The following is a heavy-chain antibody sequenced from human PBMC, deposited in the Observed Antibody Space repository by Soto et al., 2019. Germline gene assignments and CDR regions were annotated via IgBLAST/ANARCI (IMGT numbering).Heavy chain of an antibody. V-gene: IGHV3-74*01. Sequence: EVQLVESGEGLVQPGGSLRLSCAVSGFTFSSFWMHWVRQAPGEGLVWVSRINTDGSSTSYADSVKGRFTISRDNAKNTLYLQMNSLRVEDTAMYHCAKRGVDTFGLSYWGQGTLVTVSS. J-gene: IGHJ4*02. D-gene: IGHD3-10*01. CDR2: INTDGSST. CDR3: AKRGVDTFGLSY. CDR1: GFTFSSFW.